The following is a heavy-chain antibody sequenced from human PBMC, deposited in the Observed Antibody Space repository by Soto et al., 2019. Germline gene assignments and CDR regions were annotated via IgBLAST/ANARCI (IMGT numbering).Heavy chain of an antibody. CDR1: GFTFSSYA. J-gene: IGHJ3*02. D-gene: IGHD2-15*01. V-gene: IGHV3-23*01. CDR3: AKDELGYCSGGSCYGDAFDI. Sequence: PGGSLRLSCAASGFTFSSYAMSWVRQAPGKGLEWVSAISGSGGSTYYADSVKGRFTISRDNSKNTLYLQMNSLRAEDTAVYYCAKDELGYCSGGSCYGDAFDIWGQGTMVTVSS. CDR2: ISGSGGST.